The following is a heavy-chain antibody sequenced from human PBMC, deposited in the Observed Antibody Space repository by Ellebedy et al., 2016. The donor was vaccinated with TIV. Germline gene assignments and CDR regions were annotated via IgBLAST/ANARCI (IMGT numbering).Heavy chain of an antibody. CDR1: GFTVSSNY. CDR2: IYSGGST. CDR3: ARDTAYMHAFDI. D-gene: IGHD4-11*01. V-gene: IGHV3-53*01. J-gene: IGHJ3*02. Sequence: GESLKISCAASGFTVSSNYMSWVRQAPGKGLEWVSVIYSGGSTYYADSVKGRFTISRDNSKNTLYLQMNSLRAEDTAVYYCARDTAYMHAFDIWGQGTMVSVSS.